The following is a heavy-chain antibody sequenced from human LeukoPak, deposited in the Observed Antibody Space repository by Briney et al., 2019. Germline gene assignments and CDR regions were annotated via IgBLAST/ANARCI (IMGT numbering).Heavy chain of an antibody. D-gene: IGHD3-10*01. Sequence: PSETLSLTCTVSGGSISSYYWSWIRQPAGKGLEWIGRIYTSGSTNYNPSLKSRVTKSVDTSKNQFSLKLSSVTAADTAVYYCASYMVRGPINGGFDYWGQGTLATVSS. CDR3: ASYMVRGPINGGFDY. CDR2: IYTSGST. CDR1: GGSISSYY. V-gene: IGHV4-4*07. J-gene: IGHJ4*02.